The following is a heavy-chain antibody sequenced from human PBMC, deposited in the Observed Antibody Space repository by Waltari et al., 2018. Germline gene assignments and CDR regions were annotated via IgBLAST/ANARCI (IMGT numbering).Heavy chain of an antibody. CDR3: VKGLEVAHS. CDR2: ISVSGNFL. CDR1: FSGES. J-gene: IGHJ5*02. Sequence: FSGESMGWLRQAPGKGLQWVSSISVSGNFLYYADSVKGRFTISRDNAKNSVYLQMTSLRVDDTATYYCVKGLEVAHSWGLGTLVTVSS. V-gene: IGHV3-21*01. D-gene: IGHD2-8*02.